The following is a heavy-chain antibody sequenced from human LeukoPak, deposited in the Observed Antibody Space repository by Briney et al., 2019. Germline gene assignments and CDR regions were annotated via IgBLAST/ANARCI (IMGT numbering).Heavy chain of an antibody. J-gene: IGHJ4*02. V-gene: IGHV1-46*01. D-gene: IGHD4-11*01. CDR2: VNPYGNT. CDR3: AGETVVHKYFDY. CDR1: RYTFTTYY. Sequence: ASVKVSCKASRYTFTTYYMHWVRQAPGQGLEWMGQVNPYGNTKYAQKFRGRVTITSDMSTNTLYMDLSSLRSYDTAVYYCAGETVVHKYFDYWGQGTLVTVSA.